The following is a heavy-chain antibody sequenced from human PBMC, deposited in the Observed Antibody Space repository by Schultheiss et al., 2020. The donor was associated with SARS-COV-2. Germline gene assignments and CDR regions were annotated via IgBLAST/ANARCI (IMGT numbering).Heavy chain of an antibody. D-gene: IGHD5-12*01. V-gene: IGHV3-53*01. CDR3: ARGLRGPETTFDY. CDR1: GFTVSSNY. Sequence: GGSLRLSCAASGFTVSSNYMSWVRQAPGKGLEWVSVIYSGGSTYYADSVKGRFTISRDNSKNTLYLQMNSLRAEDTAVYYSARGLRGPETTFDYWGQGTLVTVSS. J-gene: IGHJ4*02. CDR2: IYSGGST.